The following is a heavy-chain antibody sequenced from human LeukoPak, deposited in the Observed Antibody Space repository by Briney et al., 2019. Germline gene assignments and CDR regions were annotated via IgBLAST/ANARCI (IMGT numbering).Heavy chain of an antibody. Sequence: PGGSLRLSCAASGFTFDDYAMHWVRQAPGKGLEWVSTIGWNSGSTGYADSVKGRFTISRDNAKNSLYLQMNSLRAEDTAFYYCAKDGRWLQLEYYFDYWGQGTLVTVSS. CDR3: AKDGRWLQLEYYFDY. CDR1: GFTFDDYA. J-gene: IGHJ4*02. V-gene: IGHV3-9*01. CDR2: IGWNSGST. D-gene: IGHD5-24*01.